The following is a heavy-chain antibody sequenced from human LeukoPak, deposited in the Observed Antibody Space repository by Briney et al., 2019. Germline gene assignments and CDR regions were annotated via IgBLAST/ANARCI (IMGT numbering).Heavy chain of an antibody. V-gene: IGHV4-59*12. CDR1: GGSISSYY. Sequence: SETLSLTCTVSGGSISSYYWSWIRQPPGKGLEWIGYIYYSGSTNYNPSLKSRVTISVDTSKNQFSLKLSSVTAADTAVYYCARGYHPYYDILTGYRSRKTGFDPWGQGTLVTVSS. CDR3: ARGYHPYYDILTGYRSRKTGFDP. D-gene: IGHD3-9*01. J-gene: IGHJ5*02. CDR2: IYYSGST.